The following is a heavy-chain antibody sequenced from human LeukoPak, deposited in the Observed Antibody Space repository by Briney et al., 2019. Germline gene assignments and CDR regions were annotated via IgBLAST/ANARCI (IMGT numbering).Heavy chain of an antibody. CDR2: IYSGGTT. D-gene: IGHD4-23*01. CDR3: ARRAGGYSHPYDY. J-gene: IGHJ4*02. V-gene: IGHV3-53*01. Sequence: PGGSLRLSCAVSGFTVSGNYMSWVRQAPEKGLEWVSLIYSGGTTYYADSVKGRFTISRDNSKNTLYLQMNSLRAEDTAVYYCARRAGGYSHPYDYWGQGILVTVSS. CDR1: GFTVSGNY.